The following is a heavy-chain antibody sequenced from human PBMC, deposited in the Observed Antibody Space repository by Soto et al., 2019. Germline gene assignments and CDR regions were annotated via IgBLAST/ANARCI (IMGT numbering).Heavy chain of an antibody. CDR2: ISYDGSNK. CDR3: ARDLGVPPSSSSPLDY. D-gene: IGHD6-6*01. J-gene: IGHJ4*02. Sequence: QVQLVESGGGVVQPGRSLRLSCAASGFTFSSYAMHWVRQAPGKGLEWVAVISYDGSNKYYADSVKGRFTISRDNSKNTLYLQMNSLRAEDTAVYYCARDLGVPPSSSSPLDYWGQGTLVTVSS. V-gene: IGHV3-30-3*01. CDR1: GFTFSSYA.